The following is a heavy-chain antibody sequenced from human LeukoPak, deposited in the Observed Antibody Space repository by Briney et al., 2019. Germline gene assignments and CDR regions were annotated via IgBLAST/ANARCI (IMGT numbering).Heavy chain of an antibody. CDR3: ARPLQGIVAAGY. CDR1: GFTFSSYG. CDR2: IWYDGSNS. V-gene: IGHV3-33*01. Sequence: SGGSLRLSCAASGFTFSSYGMHWVRQAPGKGLEWVAVIWYDGSNSYYADSVMGRFTISRDNSKNTLYVQMNSLRAEGTAVYYCARPLQGIVAAGYWGQGTLVTVSS. J-gene: IGHJ4*02. D-gene: IGHD6-13*01.